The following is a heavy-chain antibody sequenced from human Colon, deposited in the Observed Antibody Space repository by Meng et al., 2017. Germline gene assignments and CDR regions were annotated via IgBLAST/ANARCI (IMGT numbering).Heavy chain of an antibody. Sequence: GGSLRLSCAASGFTFSSYAMNWVRQAPGKGLEWVSVISSSSSSYKHYADSVQGRFTISRDNAKNSLYLQMNSLRAEDTAVYYCTRWSSASGHDYWGQGTLVTVSS. D-gene: IGHD6-19*01. J-gene: IGHJ4*02. CDR1: GFTFSSYA. V-gene: IGHV3-21*01. CDR3: TRWSSASGHDY. CDR2: ISSSSSSYK.